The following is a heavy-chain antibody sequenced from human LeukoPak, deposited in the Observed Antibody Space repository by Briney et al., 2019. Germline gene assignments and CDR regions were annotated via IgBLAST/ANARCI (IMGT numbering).Heavy chain of an antibody. Sequence: GSSVKVSCKASGGTFSSYAISWVRQAPGQGLEWMGGIIPIFGTANYAQKFQGRVTITTDESTSTAYMELSSLRSEDTAVYYCARGWTTVTRGGSCYMDVWGKGTTVTVSS. CDR2: IIPIFGTA. V-gene: IGHV1-69*05. J-gene: IGHJ6*03. D-gene: IGHD4-17*01. CDR3: ARGWTTVTRGGSCYMDV. CDR1: GGTFSSYA.